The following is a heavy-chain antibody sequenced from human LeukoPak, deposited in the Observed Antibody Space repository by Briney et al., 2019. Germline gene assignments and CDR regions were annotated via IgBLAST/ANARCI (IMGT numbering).Heavy chain of an antibody. CDR2: IYASGST. J-gene: IGHJ5*02. V-gene: IGHV4-4*07. CDR3: ARGMAAAYDYNWFDP. CDR1: DGSISSYY. D-gene: IGHD5-12*01. Sequence: SETLSLTCTVSDGSISSYYWSWIRQPAGKGLEWIGRIYASGSTRYNPSLKSRVTMSVDTSKNQFSLKLSSVTAADTAVYFCARGMAAAYDYNWFDPWGQGTLVTVSS.